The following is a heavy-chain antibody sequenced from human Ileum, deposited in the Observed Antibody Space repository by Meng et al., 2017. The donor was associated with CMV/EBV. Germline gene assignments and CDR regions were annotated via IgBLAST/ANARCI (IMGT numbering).Heavy chain of an antibody. J-gene: IGHJ5*02. CDR3: ARQVRGFDP. Sequence: SETLSLTCTVSGDSIATSAVYWVWIRQPPGKRLEWIGTIYYGGATFYNPFLKSRVTISVDTSKNHFSLKLSSVTAADTGVYYCARQVRGFDPWGQGTLVTVSS. CDR2: IYYGGAT. V-gene: IGHV4-39*01. CDR1: GDSIATSAVY. D-gene: IGHD3-10*01.